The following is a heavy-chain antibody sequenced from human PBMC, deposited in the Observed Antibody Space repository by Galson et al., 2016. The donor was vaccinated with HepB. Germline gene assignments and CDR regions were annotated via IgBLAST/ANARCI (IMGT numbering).Heavy chain of an antibody. Sequence: SVKVSCKASRGTFKTYALSWLRQAPGQGLEWVGGMFPMSGRADYARKFQGRVTVTAAESTRTVYMELSGLRPDDTAVYYCARGGTCNDNTRHGYYYFDYGGQGALITVSS. CDR1: RGTFKTYA. CDR3: ARGGTCNDNTRHGYYYFDY. V-gene: IGHV1-69*13. J-gene: IGHJ4*02. D-gene: IGHD3-10*01. CDR2: MFPMSGRA.